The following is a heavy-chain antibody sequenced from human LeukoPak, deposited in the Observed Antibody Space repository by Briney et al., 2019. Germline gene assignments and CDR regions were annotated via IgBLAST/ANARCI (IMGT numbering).Heavy chain of an antibody. CDR3: ARGVVVVAATPKLDY. CDR2: IYTSGST. CDR1: GGSISSYY. D-gene: IGHD2-15*01. Sequence: SETLSLTCTASGGSISSYYWSWIRQPAGKGLEWIGRIYTSGSTNYNPSLKSRVTMSVDTSKNQFSLRLSSVTAADTAVYYCARGVVVVAATPKLDYWGQGTLVTVSS. V-gene: IGHV4-4*07. J-gene: IGHJ4*02.